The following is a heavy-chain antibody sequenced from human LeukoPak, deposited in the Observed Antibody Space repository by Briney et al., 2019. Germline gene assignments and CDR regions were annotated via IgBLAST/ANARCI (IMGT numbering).Heavy chain of an antibody. Sequence: GGSLRLSCAASGFTFSSYWMSWVRQAPGKGLEWVANIKQDGSEKYYVDSMKGRFTISRDNAKNSLYLQMNSLRAEDTAVYYCARDDSSSPFDYWGQGTLVTVSS. D-gene: IGHD6-13*01. V-gene: IGHV3-7*01. CDR2: IKQDGSEK. J-gene: IGHJ4*02. CDR1: GFTFSSYW. CDR3: ARDDSSSPFDY.